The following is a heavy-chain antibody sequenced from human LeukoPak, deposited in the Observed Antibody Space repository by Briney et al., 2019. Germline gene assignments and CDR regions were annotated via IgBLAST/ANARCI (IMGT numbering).Heavy chain of an antibody. CDR3: AKDRGSGWYLYDY. D-gene: IGHD6-19*01. J-gene: IGHJ4*02. CDR1: GFTFSSYA. V-gene: IGHV3-23*01. CDR2: ISGSGGST. Sequence: PGGSLRLSCAASGFTFSSYAMSWVRQAPGKGLEWVSAISGSGGSTYYADSVKGRFTISRDNSKNTLYLQMNSLRADDTAVYYCAKDRGSGWYLYDYWGQGTLVTVSS.